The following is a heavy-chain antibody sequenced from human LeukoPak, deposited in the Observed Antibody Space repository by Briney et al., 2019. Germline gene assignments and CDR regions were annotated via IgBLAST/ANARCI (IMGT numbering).Heavy chain of an antibody. V-gene: IGHV3-48*02. CDR2: ISRSSGAI. D-gene: IGHD4-17*01. J-gene: IGHJ4*02. CDR1: GFTFSSYS. Sequence: PGGSLRLSCAASGFTFSSYSMNWVRQAPGKGLEWVSYISRSSGAIYYADSVKGRFTISRDNAKNSLYLQMNSLRDDDTAVYYCAREFTSDYPTQIDYWGQGTLVTVSS. CDR3: AREFTSDYPTQIDY.